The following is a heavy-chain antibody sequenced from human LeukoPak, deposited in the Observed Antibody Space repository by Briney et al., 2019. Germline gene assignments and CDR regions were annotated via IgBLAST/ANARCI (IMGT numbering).Heavy chain of an antibody. D-gene: IGHD3-10*01. CDR2: ISYDGSNK. V-gene: IGHV3-30*04. CDR3: ARGLRITMVRAASRGLLGGFDP. J-gene: IGHJ5*02. Sequence: QPGRSLRLCCAASGFTFSSYAMHWVRQASGKGLEWVAVISYDGSNKYYADSVKGRFTISRDNSKNTLYLQMNSLRAEDTAVYYCARGLRITMVRAASRGLLGGFDPWGQGTLVTVSS. CDR1: GFTFSSYA.